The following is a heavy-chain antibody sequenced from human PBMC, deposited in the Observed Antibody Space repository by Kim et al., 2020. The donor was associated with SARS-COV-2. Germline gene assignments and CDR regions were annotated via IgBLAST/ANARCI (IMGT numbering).Heavy chain of an antibody. J-gene: IGHJ4*02. CDR1: GGSISSYY. CDR3: ARTNDPTVKFDY. CDR2: ISDFGRT. V-gene: IGHV4-59*08. Sequence: SETLSLTCTSSGGSISSYYWNWIRQPPGKGLEWIGYISDFGRTNYNSSLRSRVTISVDTSKNQVSLRLTSVTAADTAVYYCARTNDPTVKFDYWGQGTLVTVSS. D-gene: IGHD4-17*01.